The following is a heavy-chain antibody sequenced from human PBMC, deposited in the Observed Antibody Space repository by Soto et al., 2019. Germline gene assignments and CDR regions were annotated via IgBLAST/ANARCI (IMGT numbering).Heavy chain of an antibody. V-gene: IGHV4-30-4*01. CDR3: AREPLDGMDV. J-gene: IGHJ6*02. Sequence: QVQLHQSGPGLVKPSQTLSLECTVIGGSVNTGDNYWSWVRQSPGRGLEWIGYIYHTGNTFYNPALENRLTMSVDASKNQFTLTLTSVTAADTAVYFCAREPLDGMDVGGQGTNVTVSS. CDR2: IYHTGNT. CDR1: GGSVNTGDNY.